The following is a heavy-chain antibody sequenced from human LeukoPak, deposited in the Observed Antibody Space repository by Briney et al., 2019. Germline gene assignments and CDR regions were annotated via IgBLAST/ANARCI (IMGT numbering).Heavy chain of an antibody. CDR1: GGTFSSYA. Sequence: SVKVSCKATGGTFSSYAISWVRQAPGQGLEWMGGIIPIFGTANYAQKFQGRVTITADESTSTAYMELSSLRSEDTAVYYCARDLELAAAGFSYYYYMDVWGKGTTVTVSS. CDR3: ARDLELAAAGFSYYYYMDV. V-gene: IGHV1-69*13. D-gene: IGHD6-13*01. J-gene: IGHJ6*03. CDR2: IIPIFGTA.